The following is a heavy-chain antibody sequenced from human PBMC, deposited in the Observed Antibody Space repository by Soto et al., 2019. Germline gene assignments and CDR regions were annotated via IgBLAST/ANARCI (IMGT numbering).Heavy chain of an antibody. J-gene: IGHJ5*02. CDR2: ITPDNGNT. CDR1: GYNFVTFG. CDR3: ARLAPCAGDPCYSLPLDL. Sequence: QVQLLQSGAEVKEPGASVKVSCKASGYNFVTFGVSWVRQAPGQGLEWMGWITPDNGNTNYAQRFQGRATMTTGTSTSTAYMEVRSLRSDDTAVYYCARLAPCAGDPCYSLPLDLWGQGALVTVSS. D-gene: IGHD2-21*01. V-gene: IGHV1-18*01.